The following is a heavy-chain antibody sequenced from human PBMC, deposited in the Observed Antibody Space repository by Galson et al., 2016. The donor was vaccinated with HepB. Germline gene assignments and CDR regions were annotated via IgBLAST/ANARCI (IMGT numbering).Heavy chain of an antibody. CDR3: ARDYGYWGSSYYFDH. CDR1: GFFFTTYN. D-gene: IGHD7-27*01. V-gene: IGHV3-21*06. CDR2: ISTPGTDL. J-gene: IGHJ4*02. Sequence: SLRLSCAASGFFFTTYNMNWVRQAPGKGLEWVSSISTPGTDLFYADSLKGRFTISRDNAKNSLYLEMTSLRPEDTAIYYCARDYGYWGSSYYFDHWGQGTLVTVSS.